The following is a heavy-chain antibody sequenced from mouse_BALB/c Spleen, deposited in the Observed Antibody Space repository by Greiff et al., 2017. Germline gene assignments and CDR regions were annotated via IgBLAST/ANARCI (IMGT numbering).Heavy chain of an antibody. J-gene: IGHJ4*01. CDR1: GYTFPSYW. CDR2: INPSTGYT. Sequence: VQLQQSGAELAKPGASVKMSCTASGYTFPSYWMHWVKQRPGQGMEWIGYINPSTGYTEYNQKFKDKATLTADTSSSTAYMQLSSLTSEDSAVYYCARCLTTVVEDYAMDYWGQGTSVTVSS. D-gene: IGHD1-1*01. CDR3: ARCLTTVVEDYAMDY. V-gene: IGHV1-7*01.